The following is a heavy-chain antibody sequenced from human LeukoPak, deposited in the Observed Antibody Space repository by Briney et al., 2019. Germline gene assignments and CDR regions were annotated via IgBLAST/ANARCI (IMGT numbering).Heavy chain of an antibody. D-gene: IGHD2-2*01. CDR1: GYTFTGYY. Sequence: ASVKVSCKASGYTFTGYYMHWVRQAPGQGLEWMGWINPNSGGTNYAQKFQGRVTMTRDTSISTAYMELSRLRSDDTAVYHCARDVAWDIVVVISQEYYFDYWGQGTLVTVSS. CDR2: INPNSGGT. CDR3: ARDVAWDIVVVISQEYYFDY. J-gene: IGHJ4*02. V-gene: IGHV1-2*02.